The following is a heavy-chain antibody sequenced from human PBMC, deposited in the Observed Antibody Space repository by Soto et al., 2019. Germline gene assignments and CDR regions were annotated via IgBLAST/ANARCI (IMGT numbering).Heavy chain of an antibody. J-gene: IGHJ4*02. D-gene: IGHD6-13*01. Sequence: QVQLVESGGGVVQPGTSLRLSCAASRFTFSGYGMQWVRQAPGKGLEWVAVVSYDGSNKYYADSVKGRFTISRDNSKNTLFLQMNSLRAEDTAVYYCAKERTTAAGGAIADWGKGILVTVSS. CDR2: VSYDGSNK. CDR3: AKERTTAAGGAIAD. V-gene: IGHV3-30*18. CDR1: RFTFSGYG.